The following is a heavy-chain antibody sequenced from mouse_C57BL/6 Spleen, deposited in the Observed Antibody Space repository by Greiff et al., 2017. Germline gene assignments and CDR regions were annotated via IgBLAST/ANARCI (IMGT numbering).Heavy chain of an antibody. J-gene: IGHJ3*01. CDR1: GFSLSTSGMG. D-gene: IGHD2-4*01. V-gene: IGHV8-12*01. CDR3: ARSGVYYDYPWFAY. Sequence: QVPLKESGPGILQSSQTLSLTCSFSGFSLSTSGMGVSWIRQPPGKGLEWLAHIYWDDDKRYNPSLKSRLTITKDTSRNQVFLKITSVDTADTATDYCARSGVYYDYPWFAYWGHGTLVTVSA. CDR2: IYWDDDK.